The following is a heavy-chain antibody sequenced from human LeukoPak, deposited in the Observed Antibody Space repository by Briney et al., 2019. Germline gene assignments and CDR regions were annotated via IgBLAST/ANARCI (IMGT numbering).Heavy chain of an antibody. V-gene: IGHV4-4*07. D-gene: IGHD5-24*01. Sequence: SETPSLTCTVSGGSFSSYYWSWIRQPAGKGLEWIGRIYTSGSTNYSSSLKSRVTMSVDTSKNQVSLKLSSVTAADTAVYYCATGDGYNSFDYWGQGTLVTVSS. J-gene: IGHJ4*02. CDR1: GGSFSSYY. CDR3: ATGDGYNSFDY. CDR2: IYTSGST.